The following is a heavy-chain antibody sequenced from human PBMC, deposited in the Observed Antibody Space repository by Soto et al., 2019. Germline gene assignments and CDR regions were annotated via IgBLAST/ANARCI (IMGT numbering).Heavy chain of an antibody. D-gene: IGHD3-16*01. CDR2: FDPEDGET. V-gene: IGHV1-24*01. CDR1: GYTLTELS. J-gene: IGHJ4*02. Sequence: ASVKVSCKVSGYTLTELSMHWVRQAPGKGLEWMGGFDPEDGETIYAQKFQGRVTMIGDTSTDTAYMELSSLKSEDTAVYSCAIQDGGVVYWGQGTLVTVSS. CDR3: AIQDGGVVY.